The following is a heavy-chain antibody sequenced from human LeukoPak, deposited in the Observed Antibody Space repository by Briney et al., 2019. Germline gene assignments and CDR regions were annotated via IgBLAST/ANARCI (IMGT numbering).Heavy chain of an antibody. J-gene: IGHJ5*01. CDR1: GFPFSSYW. CDR2: IKQDGSEK. CDR3: ARVSGNYYRWFDS. D-gene: IGHD1-26*01. Sequence: RALRLSLAASGFPFSSYWMSWGRQAPGKGPEGVANIKQDGSEKYYVDSVKGRFTISRDNAKNSLYLQMNSLRAEDTAVYYCARVSGNYYRWFDSWGQGTLVTVSS. V-gene: IGHV3-7*03.